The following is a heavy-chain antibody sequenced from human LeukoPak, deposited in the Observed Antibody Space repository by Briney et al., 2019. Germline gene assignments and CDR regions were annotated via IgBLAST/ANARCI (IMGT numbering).Heavy chain of an antibody. CDR2: ISSSSSYI. CDR3: ARNTEWFGELYFDY. Sequence: PGGSLRLSCAAPGFTFSSYSMNWVRQAPGKGLEWVSSISSSSSYIYYADSVKGRFTISRDNAKNSLYLQMNSLRAEDTAVYYCARNTEWFGELYFDYWGQGTLVTVSS. V-gene: IGHV3-21*01. J-gene: IGHJ4*02. D-gene: IGHD3-10*01. CDR1: GFTFSSYS.